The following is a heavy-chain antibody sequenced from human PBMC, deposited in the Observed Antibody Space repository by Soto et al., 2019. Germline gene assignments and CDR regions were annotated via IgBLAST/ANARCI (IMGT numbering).Heavy chain of an antibody. CDR3: AREFNDCSGGNCYQFYY. J-gene: IGHJ4*02. V-gene: IGHV3-21*01. CDR2: ISSSSSYI. CDR1: GFTFSSYS. Sequence: EVQLVESGGGLVKPGGSLRLSCAASGFTFSSYSMNWVRQAPGKGLALVSSISSSSSYISYADSVKGRFTISRDNAKNSLYPQMNSLREEDTAVYYCAREFNDCSGGNCYQFYYWGKGTLVGVSS. D-gene: IGHD2-15*01.